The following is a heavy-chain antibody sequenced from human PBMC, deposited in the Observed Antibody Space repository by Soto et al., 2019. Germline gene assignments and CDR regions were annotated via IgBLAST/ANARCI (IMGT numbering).Heavy chain of an antibody. J-gene: IGHJ4*02. CDR3: ARESVVVTAKIFDY. V-gene: IGHV1-69*04. CDR2: IIPILGIA. D-gene: IGHD2-21*02. Sequence: GASVKVSCKASGGTFSSYTISWVRQAPGQGLEWMGRIIPILGIANYAQKFQGRVAITADESTSTAYMELSSLRSEDTAVYYCARESVVVTAKIFDYWGQGTLVTVSS. CDR1: GGTFSSYT.